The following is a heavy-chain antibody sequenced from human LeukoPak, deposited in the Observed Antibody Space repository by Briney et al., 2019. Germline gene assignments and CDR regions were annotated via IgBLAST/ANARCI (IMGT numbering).Heavy chain of an antibody. D-gene: IGHD3-22*01. V-gene: IGHV1-24*01. CDR1: GYTLTELS. Sequence: GASVKVSCKVSGYTLTELSMHWVRQAPGKGLEWMGGFDPEDGETIYAQKFQGRVTMTRDTSTSTVYMELSSLRSEDTAVYYCAIFTTYYYDRLTDYWGQGTLVTVSS. J-gene: IGHJ4*02. CDR2: FDPEDGET. CDR3: AIFTTYYYDRLTDY.